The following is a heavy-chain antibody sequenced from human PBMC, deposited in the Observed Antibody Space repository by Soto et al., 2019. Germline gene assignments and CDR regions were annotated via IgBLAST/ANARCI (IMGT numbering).Heavy chain of an antibody. J-gene: IGHJ4*02. CDR2: INPDSGAT. CDR1: GYSFTGYY. D-gene: IGHD2-8*02. V-gene: IGHV1-2*02. CDR3: ARGDYGTGGYPFPYVDY. Sequence: HEHLVQSGAEVKRPGASLKVSCKASGYSFTGYYIHWVRQAPGQGLEWMGWINPDSGATNYAQNFLGRVTLTSDTSISTASMDLTSLTSDDTAVYYCARGDYGTGGYPFPYVDYWGQGTLVIFSS.